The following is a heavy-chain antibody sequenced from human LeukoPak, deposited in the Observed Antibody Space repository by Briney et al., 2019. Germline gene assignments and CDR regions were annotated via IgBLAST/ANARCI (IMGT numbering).Heavy chain of an antibody. Sequence: GGSLRLSCAASGFIFSNYGMNWVRKAPGKGLEWVSAISGSGGSTYYADSVKGPFTISRDNSKNTLYLQMNSLRAEDTAVYYCAKDSTYYYDSSGSAIWDYWGQGTLVTVSS. J-gene: IGHJ4*02. CDR2: ISGSGGST. D-gene: IGHD3-22*01. V-gene: IGHV3-23*01. CDR3: AKDSTYYYDSSGSAIWDY. CDR1: GFIFSNYG.